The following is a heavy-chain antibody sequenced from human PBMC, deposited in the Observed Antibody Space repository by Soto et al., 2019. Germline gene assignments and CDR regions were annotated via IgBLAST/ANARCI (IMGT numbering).Heavy chain of an antibody. D-gene: IGHD3-10*01. J-gene: IGHJ4*02. V-gene: IGHV1-69*01. Sequence: QVQLVQSGAEVQKPGSSVKVSCKASGGIFSTYAISWLRQAPGQGLEWMGGIIPLFGTPNYARRIQGRVTITADESTSTAYMELSRLRSEDTAVYYCARDRDDYGSGNYYNRIDFWGQGTLVTVSS. CDR2: IIPLFGTP. CDR1: GGIFSTYA. CDR3: ARDRDDYGSGNYYNRIDF.